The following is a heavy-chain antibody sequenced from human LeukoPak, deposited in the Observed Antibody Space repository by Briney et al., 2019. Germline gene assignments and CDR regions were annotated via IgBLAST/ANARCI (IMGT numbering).Heavy chain of an antibody. CDR3: AREAWQGLVHHYYYMDV. J-gene: IGHJ6*03. Sequence: PSETLSLTCTVSGDSISSDNYYWSWIRQPAGKGLEWIGRIYTSGSTNYNPSLQSRVTISVDTSKNQFSLKLSSVTAADTAVYYCAREAWQGLVHHYYYMDVWGKGTTVTVSS. V-gene: IGHV4-61*02. CDR2: IYTSGST. D-gene: IGHD6-6*01. CDR1: GDSISSDNYY.